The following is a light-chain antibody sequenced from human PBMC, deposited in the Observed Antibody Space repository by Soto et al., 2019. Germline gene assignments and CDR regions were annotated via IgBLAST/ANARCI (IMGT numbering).Light chain of an antibody. J-gene: IGLJ1*01. CDR3: SSYTSSNTYV. CDR1: TSDVGAYNY. Sequence: LTPPASVSGSPGQSITISCTGTTSDVGAYNYVSWYQQHPGKAPKVMIYDVSNRPSGVSNRFSASKSGNTASLSISGLQAEDEAEYYCSSYTSSNTYVFGTGTKVTVL. V-gene: IGLV2-14*01. CDR2: DVS.